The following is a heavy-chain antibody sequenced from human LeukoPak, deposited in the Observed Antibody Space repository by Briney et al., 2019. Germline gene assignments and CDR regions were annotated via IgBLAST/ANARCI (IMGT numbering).Heavy chain of an antibody. J-gene: IGHJ6*03. CDR3: ARVSYCTSTSCYGSMDV. V-gene: IGHV1-18*01. D-gene: IGHD2-2*01. Sequence: GASVKVSCKTSGYSFTSYGISWVRQAPGQGLEWMGWISPYNGNTNYAQKFQGRVTITADESTSTAYMELSSLRSEDTAVYYCARVSYCTSTSCYGSMDVWGKGTTVTISS. CDR2: ISPYNGNT. CDR1: GYSFTSYG.